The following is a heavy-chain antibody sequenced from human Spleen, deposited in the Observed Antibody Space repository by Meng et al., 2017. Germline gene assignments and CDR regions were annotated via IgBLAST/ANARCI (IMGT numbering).Heavy chain of an antibody. CDR2: IHHSGSA. CDR1: GGSNSNGVYY. Sequence: QVQLQESGPGLVKPSQTLYLTCTFYGGSNSNGVYYWSWIRQPPGKGLEWIGYIHHSGSAYYNPSLKSRVSISVDTSKNQFSLNLNSMTAADTAVYYCASFDHIPRRNYFDYWCQGTLVTVSS. D-gene: IGHD2-21*01. J-gene: IGHJ4*02. V-gene: IGHV4-30-4*01. CDR3: ASFDHIPRRNYFDY.